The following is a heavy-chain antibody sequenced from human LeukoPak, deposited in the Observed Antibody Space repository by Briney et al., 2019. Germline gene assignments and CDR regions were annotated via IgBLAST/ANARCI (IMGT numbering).Heavy chain of an antibody. V-gene: IGHV3-73*01. CDR3: AKWGLSLSSWYPDMNWFDP. CDR1: GFTFSGSA. D-gene: IGHD6-13*01. CDR2: IRSKANSYAT. J-gene: IGHJ5*02. Sequence: GGSLKLSCAASGFTFSGSAMHWVRQASGKGLEWVGRIRSKANSYATAYAASVKGRFTISRDDSKNTAYLQMDSLRAEDTAVYYCAKWGLSLSSWYPDMNWFDPWGQGTLVTVSS.